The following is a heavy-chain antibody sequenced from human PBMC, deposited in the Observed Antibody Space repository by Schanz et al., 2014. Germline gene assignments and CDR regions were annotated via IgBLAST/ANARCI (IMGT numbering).Heavy chain of an antibody. V-gene: IGHV4-30-4*07. CDR1: GGSISSGGYS. CDR3: ARDSRYYGMDV. CDR2: IHYSGSS. Sequence: QVQLQESGPGLVKPSQTLSLTCAVSGGSISSGGYSWSWIRQPPGKGLEWLGYIHYSGSSYYNPSLKSRVTIPVDPSRRRFSRRLSSMTAADTAVYYCARDSRYYGMDVWGQGTTVTVSS. J-gene: IGHJ6*02.